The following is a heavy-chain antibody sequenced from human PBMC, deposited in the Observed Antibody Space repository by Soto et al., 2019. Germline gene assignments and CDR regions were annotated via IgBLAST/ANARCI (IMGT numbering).Heavy chain of an antibody. CDR2: MYSGGTT. J-gene: IGHJ2*01. CDR1: GFTVSSNY. Sequence: EAQLVESGGGLVQPGGSLRLSCAASGFTVSSNYMSWVRQAPGKGLEWVSFMYSGGTTHYADSVRGRFTISRDNSKNTLYVEMKSLRAEDTAVYYCARHLRLVGFGEFDLWGRGTLVTVSP. CDR3: ARHLRLVGFGEFDL. D-gene: IGHD3-10*01. V-gene: IGHV3-53*04.